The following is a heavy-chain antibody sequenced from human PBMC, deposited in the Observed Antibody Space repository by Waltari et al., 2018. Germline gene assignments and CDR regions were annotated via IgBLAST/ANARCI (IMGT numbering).Heavy chain of an antibody. CDR1: GYSITTGYY. J-gene: IGHJ4*02. Sequence: QVQLQESGPGLVKPSETLSLTCGVSGYSITTGYYWGWIRQPPGKGLEWIGSIYHSGSAYYNPSFKSRVSMSVDTSKNHFSLTVTSVTAADTAIYFCARVSGVYYFDYWGQGNLVTVS. D-gene: IGHD2-8*01. CDR3: ARVSGVYYFDY. V-gene: IGHV4-38-2*01. CDR2: IYHSGSA.